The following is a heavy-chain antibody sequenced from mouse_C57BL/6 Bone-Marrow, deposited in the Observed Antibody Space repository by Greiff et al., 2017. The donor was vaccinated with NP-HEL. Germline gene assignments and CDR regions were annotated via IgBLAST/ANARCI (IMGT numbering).Heavy chain of an antibody. V-gene: IGHV1-64*01. CDR1: GYTFTSYW. J-gene: IGHJ3*01. CDR3: ARSGLRRRGFAY. D-gene: IGHD2-4*01. CDR2: IHPNSGST. Sequence: VQLQQPGAELVKPGASVKLSCKASGYTFTSYWMHWVKQRPGQGLEWIGMIHPNSGSTNYNEKFKSKATLTVDKSSSTAYMQLSSLTSEDSAVYYCARSGLRRRGFAYWGQGTLVTVSA.